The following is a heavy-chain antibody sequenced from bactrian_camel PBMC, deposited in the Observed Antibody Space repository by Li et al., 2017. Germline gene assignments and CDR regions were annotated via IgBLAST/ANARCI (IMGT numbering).Heavy chain of an antibody. CDR2: MEGDGTT. Sequence: HVQLVESGGGSVQAGGSLTLSCVASEYTREYCMGWSRQAPGKEREGVAAMEGDGTTTYGESVKGRFTISKDNAKNTLYLQMNSLKLEDTATYYCAVDPEFECGAWSDWGQGTQVTVS. V-gene: IGHV3S53*01. D-gene: IGHD6*01. CDR3: AVDPEFECGAWSD. J-gene: IGHJ4*01. CDR1: EYTREYC.